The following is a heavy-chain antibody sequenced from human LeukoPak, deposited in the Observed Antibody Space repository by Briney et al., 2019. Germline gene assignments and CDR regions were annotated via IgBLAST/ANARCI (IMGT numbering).Heavy chain of an antibody. CDR3: ARVAPEDRRPITEYFQH. V-gene: IGHV3-74*01. Sequence: HPGGSLRLSCAASGFTFSSYWMHWVRQAPGKGLVWVSRINSDGSSTSYADSVKDRFTISRDNAKNTLYLQMNSLRAEDTAVYYCARVAPEDRRPITEYFQHWGQGTLVTVSS. CDR2: INSDGSST. CDR1: GFTFSSYW. J-gene: IGHJ1*01. D-gene: IGHD1-14*01.